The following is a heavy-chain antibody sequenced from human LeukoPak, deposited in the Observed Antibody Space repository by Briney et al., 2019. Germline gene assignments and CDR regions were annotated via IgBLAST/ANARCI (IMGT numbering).Heavy chain of an antibody. D-gene: IGHD1-26*01. CDR1: GFTFSDYY. J-gene: IGHJ4*02. Sequence: PGGSLRLSRAASGFTFSDYYMTWIRQAPGKGLEWVSYISNSGSTIYYADSVKGRFTISRDNGKNSLYLQMNSLRAEDTAVYYCAREHTSGTYYIDYWGQGTLVTVSS. CDR2: ISNSGSTI. CDR3: AREHTSGTYYIDY. V-gene: IGHV3-11*01.